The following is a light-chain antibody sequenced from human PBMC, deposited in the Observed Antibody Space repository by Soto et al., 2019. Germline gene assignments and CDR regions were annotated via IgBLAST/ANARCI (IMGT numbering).Light chain of an antibody. V-gene: IGKV1-39*01. CDR1: QTISSH. J-gene: IGKJ3*01. CDR3: QQSDSLPFT. CDR2: AAS. Sequence: DIQMTQSPSSLSASVGDRVTITCRASQTISSHLNWYQQKPGKAPRLLIHAASTLQGGVPSRFSGSGSGTDFTLTISRLQPEDFATYYCQQSDSLPFTFVPGTKVEIK.